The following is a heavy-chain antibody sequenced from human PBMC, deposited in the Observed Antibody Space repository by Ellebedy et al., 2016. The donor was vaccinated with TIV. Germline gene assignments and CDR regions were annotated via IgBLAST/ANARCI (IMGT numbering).Heavy chain of an antibody. CDR1: GGTFSSYA. Sequence: SVKVSXXASGGTFSSYAISWVRQAPGQGLEWMGRIIPILGIANYAQKFQGRVTITADKSTSTAYMELSSLRSEDTAVYYCARDFSYGDYPWDYWGQGTLVTVSS. J-gene: IGHJ4*02. V-gene: IGHV1-69*04. CDR2: IIPILGIA. CDR3: ARDFSYGDYPWDY. D-gene: IGHD4-17*01.